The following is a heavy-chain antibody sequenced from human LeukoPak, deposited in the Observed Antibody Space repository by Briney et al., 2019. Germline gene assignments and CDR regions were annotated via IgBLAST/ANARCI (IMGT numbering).Heavy chain of an antibody. CDR1: GGSISSYH. V-gene: IGHV4-59*12. J-gene: IGHJ4*02. CDR2: IYYSGST. D-gene: IGHD3-10*01. Sequence: SETLSLTCTVSGGSISSYHWSWIRQPPGKGLEWIGYIYYSGSTNYNPSLKSRVTISVDTSKNQFSLKLSSVTAADTAVYYCARVLVRGVITYFDYWGQGTLVTVSS. CDR3: ARVLVRGVITYFDY.